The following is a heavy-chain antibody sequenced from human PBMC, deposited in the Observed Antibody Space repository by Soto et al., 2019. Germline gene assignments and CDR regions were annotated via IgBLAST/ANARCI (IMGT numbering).Heavy chain of an antibody. Sequence: SETLSLTCTVSGGSISSYYWSWIRQPPGKGLEWIGYIYYSGSTNYNPSLKSRVTISVDTSKNQFSLKLSSVTAADTAVYYCARRRDKYSSQDNWFDPWGQGTLVTVSS. CDR2: IYYSGST. CDR1: GGSISSYY. V-gene: IGHV4-59*08. J-gene: IGHJ5*02. D-gene: IGHD6-6*01. CDR3: ARRRDKYSSQDNWFDP.